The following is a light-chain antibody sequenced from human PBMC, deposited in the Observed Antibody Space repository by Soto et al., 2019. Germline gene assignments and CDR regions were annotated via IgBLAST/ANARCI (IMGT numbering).Light chain of an antibody. Sequence: EIVLTQSPGTLSLSPGERATLSCRASQSVSSSYLAWYQPKPGQAPRLLIYGASSRATGIPDRFSGSGSGLDFTLTISRLDSEDFAVYYCQQYGSSPRSITFGQGTRLEIK. J-gene: IGKJ5*01. CDR2: GAS. CDR3: QQYGSSPRSIT. V-gene: IGKV3-20*01. CDR1: QSVSSSY.